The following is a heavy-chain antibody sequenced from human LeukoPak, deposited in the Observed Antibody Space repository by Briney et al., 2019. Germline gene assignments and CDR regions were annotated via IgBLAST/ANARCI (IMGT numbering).Heavy chain of an antibody. V-gene: IGHV4-4*07. J-gene: IGHJ6*03. CDR1: GGSISSYY. Sequence: SETLSLTCTVSGGSISSYYWSWIRQPAGKGLEWIGRIYTSGSTNYNPSLKSRVTMSVDTSKNQFSLKLSSVTAALTAVYYCARDRRWTTVKSYYYYYWDVRPEGTTVSVSS. D-gene: IGHD4-17*01. CDR3: ARDRRWTTVKSYYYYYWDV. CDR2: IYTSGST.